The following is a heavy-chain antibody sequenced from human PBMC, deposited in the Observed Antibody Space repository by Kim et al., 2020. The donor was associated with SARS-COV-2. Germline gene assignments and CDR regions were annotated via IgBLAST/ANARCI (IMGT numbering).Heavy chain of an antibody. CDR2: IYYSGST. D-gene: IGHD3-22*01. Sequence: SETLSLTCTVSGGSISSYYWSWIRQPPGKGLEWIGYIYYSGSTNYNPSLKSRVTISVDTSKNQFSLKLSSVTAADTAVYYCARMYYYDSSGYYGAFDIWG. V-gene: IGHV4-59*01. J-gene: IGHJ3*02. CDR1: GGSISSYY. CDR3: ARMYYYDSSGYYGAFDI.